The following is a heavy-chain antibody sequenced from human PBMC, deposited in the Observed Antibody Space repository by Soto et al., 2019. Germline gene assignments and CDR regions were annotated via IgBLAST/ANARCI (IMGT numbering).Heavy chain of an antibody. CDR3: ARGQGGELRHFQH. V-gene: IGHV1-8*01. D-gene: IGHD1-26*01. CDR1: GYTCTSYD. Sequence: QVQLVQSGAEVKKPGASVKVSCKASGYTCTSYDINWVRQSTGQVLEWMGWMNPNGGNTGYAQKFQGRVTMTRTTSISTAYMEMSSLRSEDTAVYYGARGQGGELRHFQHWGQGTLVTVSS. CDR2: MNPNGGNT. J-gene: IGHJ1*01.